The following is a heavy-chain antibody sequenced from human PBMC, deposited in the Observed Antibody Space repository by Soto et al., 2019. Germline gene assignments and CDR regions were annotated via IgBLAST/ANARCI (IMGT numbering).Heavy chain of an antibody. CDR2: IKATAYGGTT. J-gene: IGHJ4*02. D-gene: IGHD3-22*01. V-gene: IGHV3-15*01. CDR3: TTDDTSGYYFHY. CDR1: NFTFNYAW. Sequence: EVQLVESGGGLVKPGGSLRLSCAASNFTFNYAWMSWVRQAPGKGLEWVGRIKATAYGGTTDYAAPVKGRFTISRDDSKNTLYLQMNSLRTEDTARYYCTTDDTSGYYFHYWGQGTLVTVSS.